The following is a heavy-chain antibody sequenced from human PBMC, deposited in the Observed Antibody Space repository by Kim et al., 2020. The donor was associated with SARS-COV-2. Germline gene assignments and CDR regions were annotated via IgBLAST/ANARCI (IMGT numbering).Heavy chain of an antibody. V-gene: IGHV4-39*07. CDR2: IYYSGST. D-gene: IGHD2-15*01. CDR1: GGSINSIIYY. J-gene: IGHJ3*01. Sequence: SETLSLTCTVSGGSINSIIYYWGWIRQPPGKGLEWIGSIYYSGSTYYNPSLKSRVTISVDTSKNQFSLKLSSVTAADTAVYYCARGHVVYCSGGSCSHA. CDR3: ARGHVVYCSGGSCSHA.